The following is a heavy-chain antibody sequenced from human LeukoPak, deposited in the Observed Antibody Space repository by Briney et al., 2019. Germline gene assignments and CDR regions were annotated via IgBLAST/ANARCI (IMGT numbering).Heavy chain of an antibody. V-gene: IGHV4-59*01. D-gene: IGHD6-13*01. Sequence: SETLSITCTVSGGSISSYYWSWTRQPPGKGREWIGYIYYTGSTDYNPSLQSRDAISVDTSKNEFSLKLSSVTAADTAVYYCARGSKAAPGTFDYWGQGTLVTVSS. J-gene: IGHJ4*02. CDR3: ARGSKAAPGTFDY. CDR1: GGSISSYY. CDR2: IYYTGST.